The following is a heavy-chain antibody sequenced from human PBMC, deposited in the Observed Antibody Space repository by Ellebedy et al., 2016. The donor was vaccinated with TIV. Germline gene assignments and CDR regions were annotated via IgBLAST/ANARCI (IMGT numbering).Heavy chain of an antibody. CDR2: IYYSGST. V-gene: IGHV4-59*12. CDR3: ATRMTTVTFGAFDI. CDR1: GVSISSYY. D-gene: IGHD4-17*01. J-gene: IGHJ3*02. Sequence: SETLSLXCTVSGVSISSYYWSWIRQPPGKGLEWIGYIYYSGSTNYNPSLKSRVTISVDTSKNQFSLKLSSVTAEDTAVYCCATRMTTVTFGAFDIWGQGTMVTVSS.